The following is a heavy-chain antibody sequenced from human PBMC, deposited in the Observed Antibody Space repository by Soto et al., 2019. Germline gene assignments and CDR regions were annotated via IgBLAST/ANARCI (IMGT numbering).Heavy chain of an antibody. CDR3: ARGSINTWFKYYFDY. Sequence: QVQLVQSGAEVKKPGASMKVSCKASGYTFTTYGIHWLRQAPGQRLEWMGWINAGNGNTKYSQKFQGRVTITRDTSTSTAYIELSTLRSANTAVYFCARGSINTWFKYYFDYWGQGTLVTVSS. V-gene: IGHV1-3*01. CDR2: INAGNGNT. CDR1: GYTFTTYG. J-gene: IGHJ4*02. D-gene: IGHD2-2*01.